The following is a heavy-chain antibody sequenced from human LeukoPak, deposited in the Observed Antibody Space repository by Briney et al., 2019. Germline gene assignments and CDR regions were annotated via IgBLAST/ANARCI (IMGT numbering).Heavy chain of an antibody. CDR1: GFTFSSYS. D-gene: IGHD3-22*01. CDR3: ARGLTDSSGFESGLTFDP. V-gene: IGHV3-21*04. J-gene: IGHJ5*02. CDR2: ISSSSSYI. Sequence: GGSLRLSCAASGFTFSSYSMNWVRQAPGKGLEWVSSISSSSSYIYYADSVKGRLTIYRHNAKNSMYLQMNSQKPEDTAVYDCARGLTDSSGFESGLTFDPWGQGALVTVSS.